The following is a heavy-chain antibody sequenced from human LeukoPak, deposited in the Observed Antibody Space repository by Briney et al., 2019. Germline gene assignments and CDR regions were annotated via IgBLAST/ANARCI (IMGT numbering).Heavy chain of an antibody. J-gene: IGHJ3*02. CDR2: IYHSGST. CDR1: GYSISSGYY. Sequence: SETLSLTCTVSGYSISSGYYWGWIRQPPGKGLEWIGSIYHSGSTYYNPSLKSRVTISVDTSKNQFSLKLSSVTAADTAVYFCARGRNVAFDIWGQGTMVTVSS. CDR3: ARGRNVAFDI. V-gene: IGHV4-38-2*02.